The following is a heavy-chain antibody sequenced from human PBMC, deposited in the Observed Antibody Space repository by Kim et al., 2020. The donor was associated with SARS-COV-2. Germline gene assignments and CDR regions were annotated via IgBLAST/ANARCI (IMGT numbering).Heavy chain of an antibody. V-gene: IGHV3-30*01. CDR3: ARADSSGYYFDY. Sequence: YYADSVKVRFTISRDNSKNTLYLQMNSLRAEDTAVYYCARADSSGYYFDYWGQGTLVTVSS. D-gene: IGHD3-22*01. J-gene: IGHJ4*02.